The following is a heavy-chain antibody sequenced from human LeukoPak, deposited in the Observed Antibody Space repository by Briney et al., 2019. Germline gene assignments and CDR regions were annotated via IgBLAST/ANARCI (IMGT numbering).Heavy chain of an antibody. Sequence: ASVKVSCKASGYTFTGYYMHWVRQAPGQGLEWVGLINPSGSSTLYAQKFQGRVTMTRDMSTTTDYMELSSLRSGDTAVYYCARDNSVGDVAWWFDPWGQGTLVTVSS. CDR1: GYTFTGYY. CDR3: ARDNSVGDVAWWFDP. J-gene: IGHJ5*02. D-gene: IGHD1-26*01. CDR2: INPSGSST. V-gene: IGHV1-46*01.